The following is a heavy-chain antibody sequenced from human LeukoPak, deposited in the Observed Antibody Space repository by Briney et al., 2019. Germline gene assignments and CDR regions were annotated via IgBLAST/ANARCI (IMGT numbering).Heavy chain of an antibody. V-gene: IGHV3-30*02. CDR3: ANDLSLLWFGELVDY. J-gene: IGHJ4*02. Sequence: SGGSLRRTCAASGFTISSYRMHWVRQAPGKGLEWVAFIRYDGSNKYYADSVRGTFTISRDNSKNTLYLQMNSLRDEDTAVCYCANDLSLLWFGELVDYWGQGTLVTVSS. CDR1: GFTISSYR. D-gene: IGHD3-10*01. CDR2: IRYDGSNK.